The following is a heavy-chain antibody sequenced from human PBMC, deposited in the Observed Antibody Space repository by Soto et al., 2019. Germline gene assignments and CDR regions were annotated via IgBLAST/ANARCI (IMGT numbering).Heavy chain of an antibody. Sequence: QVHLVQSGAEVKKPGASVKVSCTASGYDFNIYDIHWVRQSTGQGLEWMGWMTPKRETPGYAPKFEGRFTMTRDTSRSAVYMELSRLGSEGTAVYFCARGGLGFWSGETYYYAMDVWGQGTTVTVSS. J-gene: IGHJ6*02. CDR3: ARGGLGFWSGETYYYAMDV. D-gene: IGHD3-3*01. CDR1: GYDFNIYD. V-gene: IGHV1-8*01. CDR2: MTPKRETP.